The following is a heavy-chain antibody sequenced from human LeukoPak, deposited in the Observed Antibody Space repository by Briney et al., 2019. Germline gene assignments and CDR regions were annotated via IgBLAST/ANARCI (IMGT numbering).Heavy chain of an antibody. CDR3: ARAGAAAGTRDAFDI. Sequence: SGTLSLTCAVSGGSISSSNWWSWVRQPPGKGLEWIGEIYHSGSTNCNPSLKSRVTISVDKSKNQFSLKLSSVTAADTAVYYCARAGAAAGTRDAFDIWGQGTMVTVSS. D-gene: IGHD6-13*01. CDR2: IYHSGST. CDR1: GGSISSSNW. J-gene: IGHJ3*02. V-gene: IGHV4-4*02.